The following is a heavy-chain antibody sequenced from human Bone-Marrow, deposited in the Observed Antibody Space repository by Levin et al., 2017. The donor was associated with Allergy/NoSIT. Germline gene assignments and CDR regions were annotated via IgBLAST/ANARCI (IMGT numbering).Heavy chain of an antibody. CDR1: GFTFGNFW. D-gene: IGHD3-10*01. CDR3: ARGGKFVDEGYDL. CDR2: IKSDGGRT. J-gene: IGHJ3*01. V-gene: IGHV3-7*04. Sequence: PGGSLRLSCGASGFTFGNFWMTWVRQSPGKGLEWVANIKSDGGRTYYVDSVKGRFTISRDNVKSSLYLQMESLRAEDTAVYYCARGGKFVDEGYDLWGQGTKVTVSS.